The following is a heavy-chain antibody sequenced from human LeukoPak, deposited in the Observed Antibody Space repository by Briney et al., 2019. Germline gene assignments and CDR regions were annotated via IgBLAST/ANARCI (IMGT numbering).Heavy chain of an antibody. V-gene: IGHV3-33*01. D-gene: IGHD3-22*01. Sequence: GRSLRLSCAASGFTFRSYGMHWVRQAPGKGLEWVAVIWYDGSNKYYADSVKGRFTISRDNSKNTLYLQMNSLRAEDTAVYYCAREYPPRYYNDSSGYLDSGGQGTLVTVSS. CDR1: GFTFRSYG. J-gene: IGHJ4*02. CDR2: IWYDGSNK. CDR3: AREYPPRYYNDSSGYLDS.